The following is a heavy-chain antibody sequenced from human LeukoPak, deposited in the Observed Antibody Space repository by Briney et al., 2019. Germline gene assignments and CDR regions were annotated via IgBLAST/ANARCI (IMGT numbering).Heavy chain of an antibody. V-gene: IGHV5-51*01. J-gene: IGHJ5*02. CDR2: IYPADSDT. CDR3: ARRLKGSNWFDP. CDR1: GYTFITYW. Sequence: GESLKISCKGSGYTFITYWIGWVRQMPGKGLEWMGIIYPADSDTTYSPSFQGQVTISADKSITTAYLQWSSLKASDTAMYYCARRLKGSNWFDPWGQGTLVTVSS. D-gene: IGHD2-8*01.